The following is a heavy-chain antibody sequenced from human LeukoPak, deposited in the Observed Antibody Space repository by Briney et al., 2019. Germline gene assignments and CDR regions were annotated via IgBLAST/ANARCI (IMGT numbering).Heavy chain of an antibody. J-gene: IGHJ5*02. V-gene: IGHV4-34*01. Sequence: SETLSLTCAVYGGSFSGYYWSWIRQPPGKGLEWIGEINHSGSTNYNPSLKSRVTISVDTSKNQFSLKLSSVTAADTAVYYCAKRVLRYFDWLVLSWFDPWGQGTLVTVSS. D-gene: IGHD3-9*01. CDR1: GGSFSGYY. CDR2: INHSGST. CDR3: AKRVLRYFDWLVLSWFDP.